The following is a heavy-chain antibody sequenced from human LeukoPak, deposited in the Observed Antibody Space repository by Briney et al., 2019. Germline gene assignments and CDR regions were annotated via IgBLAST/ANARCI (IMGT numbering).Heavy chain of an antibody. V-gene: IGHV4-59*08. CDR3: ARGRRYCSSTSCYTFDY. Sequence: SETLSLTCSVSGGSISDHYWSWIRQPPGKGLEWIAYISNTEAPNYNPSLNSRVTMSLDMSKNQFSLRLSSVTAADTAVYYCARGRRYCSSTSCYTFDYWGQGTLVTVSS. D-gene: IGHD2-2*02. CDR2: ISNTEAP. J-gene: IGHJ4*02. CDR1: GGSISDHY.